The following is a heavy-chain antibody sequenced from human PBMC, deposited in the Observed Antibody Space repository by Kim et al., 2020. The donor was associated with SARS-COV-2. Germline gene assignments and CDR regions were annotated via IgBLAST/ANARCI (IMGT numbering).Heavy chain of an antibody. CDR3: ARDVSWFGESDYFDY. J-gene: IGHJ4*02. CDR1: GGSISSSSYY. V-gene: IGHV4-39*07. D-gene: IGHD3-10*01. Sequence: SETLSLTCTVSGGSISSSSYYWGWIRQPPGKGLEWIGSIYYSGSTYYNPSLKSRVTISVDTSKNQFSLKLSSVTAADTAVYYCARDVSWFGESDYFDYWGQGTLVTVSS. CDR2: IYYSGST.